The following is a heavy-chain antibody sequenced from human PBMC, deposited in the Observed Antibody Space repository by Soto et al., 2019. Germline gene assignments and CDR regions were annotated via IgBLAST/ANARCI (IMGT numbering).Heavy chain of an antibody. D-gene: IGHD3-9*01. V-gene: IGHV3-30*04. Sequence: QVQLVESGGGVVQPGRSLRLSCAASGFTFSDYAMHWVRQAPGKGLEWVTFISYDGRNKHYADSLEGRFTISRDNSKNTVYLQVSSLRPEYTALYYCARGSFDGYFAYWGQGTLVTVSS. CDR3: ARGSFDGYFAY. CDR1: GFTFSDYA. J-gene: IGHJ4*02. CDR2: ISYDGRNK.